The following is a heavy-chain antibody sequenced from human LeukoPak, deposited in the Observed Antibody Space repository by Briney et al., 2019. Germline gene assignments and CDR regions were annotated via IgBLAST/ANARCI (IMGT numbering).Heavy chain of an antibody. V-gene: IGHV3-53*01. CDR2: IHSGGNT. CDR3: ARQVDGIDY. D-gene: IGHD5-24*01. Sequence: GGSLRLSCAASEFTLSRNDMCWVRQAPGKGLEWVSVIHSGGNTYYADSVEGRFTISRDDSDNTVYLHMGSLRAGDTAVYYCARQVDGIDYWGQGTLVTVSA. CDR1: EFTLSRND. J-gene: IGHJ4*02.